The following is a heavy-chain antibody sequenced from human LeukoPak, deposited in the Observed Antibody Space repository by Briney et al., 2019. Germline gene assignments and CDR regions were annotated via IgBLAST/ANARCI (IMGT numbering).Heavy chain of an antibody. CDR1: GFTFSSYS. CDR2: ISSSSSYI. Sequence: GGSLRLSCAASGFTFSSYSMNWVRQAPGKGLEWVSSISSSSSYIYYADSVKGRFTISRDNAKNSLYLQMNSLRAEDTAVYYCARLSSDYDILTGYYGDWGQGTLVTVSS. D-gene: IGHD3-9*01. J-gene: IGHJ4*02. CDR3: ARLSSDYDILTGYYGD. V-gene: IGHV3-21*01.